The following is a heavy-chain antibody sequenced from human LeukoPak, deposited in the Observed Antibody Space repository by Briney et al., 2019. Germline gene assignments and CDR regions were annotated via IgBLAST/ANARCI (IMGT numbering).Heavy chain of an antibody. CDR1: GFTFTSSA. CDR2: IVVGSGNT. V-gene: IGHV1-58*01. CDR3: AADLVDYGDYVPFDY. Sequence: SVKASCKASGFTFTSSAVQWVRQACGQRLEWIGWIVVGSGNTNYAQKFQERVTITRDMSTSTAYMELSSLRSEDTAVYYCAADLVDYGDYVPFDYWGQGTLVTVSS. D-gene: IGHD4-17*01. J-gene: IGHJ4*02.